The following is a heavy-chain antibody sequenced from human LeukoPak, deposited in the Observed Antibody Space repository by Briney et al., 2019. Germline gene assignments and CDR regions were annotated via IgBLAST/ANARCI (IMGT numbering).Heavy chain of an antibody. Sequence: PSETLSLTCTVSGGSISSSSYYWGWIRQPPGKGLEWIGSIYYSGSTYYNPSLKSRVTISVDTSKNQFSLKLSSVTAADTAVYYCASHKWLSPTGYYYYYMDVWGKGTTVTVSS. CDR1: GGSISSSSYY. J-gene: IGHJ6*03. CDR3: ASHKWLSPTGYYYYYMDV. CDR2: IYYSGST. D-gene: IGHD3-22*01. V-gene: IGHV4-39*07.